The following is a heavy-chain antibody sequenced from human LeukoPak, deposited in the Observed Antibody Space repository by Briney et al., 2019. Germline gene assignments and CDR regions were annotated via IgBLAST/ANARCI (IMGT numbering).Heavy chain of an antibody. D-gene: IGHD6-13*01. J-gene: IGHJ4*02. CDR2: ITLSSSTT. V-gene: IGHV3-48*01. Sequence: GGSLRLSCAASGFNFNDYNMNWVRQAPGKGLEWVSYITLSSSTTYYADSVKGRFTISRDNAKNSLYLQMNSLRAEDTAVYYCARVAEAAAFDSWGQGTLVTVSS. CDR3: ARVAEAAAFDS. CDR1: GFNFNDYN.